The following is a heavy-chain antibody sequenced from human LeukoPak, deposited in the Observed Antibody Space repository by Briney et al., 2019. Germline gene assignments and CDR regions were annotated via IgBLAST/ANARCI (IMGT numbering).Heavy chain of an antibody. CDR1: GFTFSSYW. CDR2: IKQDGSEK. CDR3: ARDWGIAVAGRGEKDY. Sequence: GGSLRLSCAASGFTFSSYWMGWVRQAPGKGLEWVANIKQDGSEKYYVDSVTGRFTISRDNAKNSLYLQMNSLRAEDTAVYYCARDWGIAVAGRGEKDYWGQGTLVTVSS. J-gene: IGHJ4*02. V-gene: IGHV3-7*01. D-gene: IGHD6-19*01.